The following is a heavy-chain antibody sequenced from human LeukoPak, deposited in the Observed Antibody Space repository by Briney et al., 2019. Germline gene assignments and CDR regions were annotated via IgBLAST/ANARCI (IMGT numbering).Heavy chain of an antibody. V-gene: IGHV4-34*01. CDR1: GGSFSGYY. CDR2: IYHSGST. CDR3: ARALNAFDI. J-gene: IGHJ3*02. Sequence: SETLSLTCAVYGGSFSGYYWSWIRQPPGKGLEWIGEIYHSGSTNYNPSLKSRVTISVDKSKNQFSLRLSSVTAADTAVYYCARALNAFDIWGQGTMVTVSS.